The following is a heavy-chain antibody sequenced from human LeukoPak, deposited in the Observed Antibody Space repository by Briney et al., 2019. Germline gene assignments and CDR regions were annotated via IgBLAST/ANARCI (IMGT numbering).Heavy chain of an antibody. CDR1: GVSVNTFF. J-gene: IGHJ5*02. CDR3: ARDRGAGGWVDP. Sequence: LETLSLTCTVSGVSVNTFFWSWIRQPPGKGLEWIGYMYYSGSSNYNPSLKSRVTISVDTSKNQFSLKLSSVTAADTAVYYCARDRGAGGWVDPWGQGTLVTVSS. D-gene: IGHD1-26*01. V-gene: IGHV4-59*02. CDR2: MYYSGSS.